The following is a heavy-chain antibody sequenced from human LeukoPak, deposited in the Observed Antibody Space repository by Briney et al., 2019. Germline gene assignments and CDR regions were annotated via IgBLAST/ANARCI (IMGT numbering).Heavy chain of an antibody. J-gene: IGHJ4*02. V-gene: IGHV4-30-4*07. Sequence: PSETLSLTCTVSGGSISSGGYSWSWIRQPPGKGLEWIGYIFFSGSTYYNPSLKSRITISVDTSKNQFSLKLSSVTAADTAVYYCAREGEGYSNYFEYWGQGTLVTVSS. CDR1: GGSISSGGYS. CDR3: AREGEGYSNYFEY. CDR2: IFFSGST. D-gene: IGHD4-11*01.